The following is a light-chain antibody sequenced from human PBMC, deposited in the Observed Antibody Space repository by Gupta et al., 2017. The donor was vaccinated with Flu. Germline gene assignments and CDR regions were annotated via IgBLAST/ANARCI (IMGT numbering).Light chain of an antibody. J-gene: IGKJ1*01. Sequence: SLGERATINCKSSQSILYNSTNKNYLVWYQQKPGQPPKLLIYWASTRESGVPDRFSGSGSGTDFSLTVSSLQAEDVAVYYCQQEVSIPWTFGQGTKVEIK. CDR1: QSILYNSTNKNY. V-gene: IGKV4-1*01. CDR3: QQEVSIPWT. CDR2: WAS.